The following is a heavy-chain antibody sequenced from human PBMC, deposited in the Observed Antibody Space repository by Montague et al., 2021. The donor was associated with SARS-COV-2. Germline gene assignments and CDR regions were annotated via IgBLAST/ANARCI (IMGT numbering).Heavy chain of an antibody. V-gene: IGHV4-34*01. Sequence: SETLSLTCDVHGTSFSGYYWNWIRQPPGKGLEWIGEINHGGSTKYSPSLKSRLTISADTSKNQFSLKLTSVAAADTAVYYCARLRDGVVPSPILGVGPYYSYYYMDVWERGTTVTVSS. J-gene: IGHJ6*03. CDR1: GTSFSGYY. CDR3: ARLRDGVVPSPILGVGPYYSYYYMDV. D-gene: IGHD3-10*01. CDR2: INHGGST.